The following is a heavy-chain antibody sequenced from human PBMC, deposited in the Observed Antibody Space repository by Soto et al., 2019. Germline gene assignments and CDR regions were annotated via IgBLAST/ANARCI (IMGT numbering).Heavy chain of an antibody. J-gene: IGHJ5*02. Sequence: GASVKVSCKDSGYTYTSNGSSWVRQAPGQGLEWMGWISAYNGNTNYAQKLQGRVTMTTDTSTSTAYMELRSLRSDDTAVYYCARGEFWSGYPNWFDPWGQGTLVTVSS. CDR1: GYTYTSNG. CDR3: ARGEFWSGYPNWFDP. V-gene: IGHV1-18*01. CDR2: ISAYNGNT. D-gene: IGHD3-3*01.